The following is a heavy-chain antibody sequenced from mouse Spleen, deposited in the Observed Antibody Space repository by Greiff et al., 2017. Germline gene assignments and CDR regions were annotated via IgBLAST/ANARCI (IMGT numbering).Heavy chain of an antibody. V-gene: IGHV5-6-2*01. D-gene: IGHD2-1*01. CDR1: GFTFSSYA. Sequence: EVQLVESGGGLVKPGGSLKLSCAASGFTFSSYAMSWVRQTPEKRLEWVAAINSNGGSTYYPDTVKDRFTISRDNAKNTLYLQMSSLRSEDTALYYCARHGYGNYYAMDYWGQGTSVTVSS. J-gene: IGHJ4*01. CDR2: INSNGGST. CDR3: ARHGYGNYYAMDY.